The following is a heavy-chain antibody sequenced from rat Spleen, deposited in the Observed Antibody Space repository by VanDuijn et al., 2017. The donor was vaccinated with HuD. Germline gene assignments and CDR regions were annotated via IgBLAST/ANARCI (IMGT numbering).Heavy chain of an antibody. CDR2: ISFEGSNT. D-gene: IGHD1-10*01. J-gene: IGHJ4*01. CDR3: ARPNNYYVMDA. CDR1: GFTFSNYV. Sequence: EVQLVESGGGLVQPGRSMKLSCAASGFTFSNYVMAWVRQAPAKGLEWVASISFEGSNTYYGDSVKGRFTISRNNAKSTLYLQMDSLRSEDTATYYCARPNNYYVMDAWGQGASVTVSS. V-gene: IGHV5-22*01.